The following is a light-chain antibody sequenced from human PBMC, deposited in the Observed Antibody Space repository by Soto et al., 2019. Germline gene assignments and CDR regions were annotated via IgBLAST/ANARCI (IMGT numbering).Light chain of an antibody. CDR1: SSEVGGYNY. J-gene: IGLJ2*01. CDR2: DVS. V-gene: IGLV2-14*01. CDR3: SSYTNSSTVG. Sequence: QSALTQPASVSGSPGQSITISCTGTSSEVGGYNYVSWYQQHPGKDPKLMIYDVSNRPSGVSNSFSGSKAGNTASLTSSGAQAEDGAAYYGSSYTNSSTVGFGGGTKLPV.